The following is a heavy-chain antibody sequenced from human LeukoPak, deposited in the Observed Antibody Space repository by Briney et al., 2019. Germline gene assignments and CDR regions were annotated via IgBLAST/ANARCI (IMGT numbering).Heavy chain of an antibody. CDR2: ISYDGSNK. V-gene: IGHV3-30-3*01. CDR1: GFTFSSYA. J-gene: IGHJ5*02. D-gene: IGHD2-15*01. Sequence: GGSLRLSCAASGFTFSSYAMHWVRQAPGKGLEWVAVISYDGSNKYYADSVKGRFTISRDNSKNTLYLQMNSLRAEDTAVYYCAICSGGSCPWAPFDPWGQGTLVTVSS. CDR3: AICSGGSCPWAPFDP.